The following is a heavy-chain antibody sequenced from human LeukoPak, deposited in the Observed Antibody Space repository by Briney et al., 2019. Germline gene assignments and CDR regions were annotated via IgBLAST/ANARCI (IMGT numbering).Heavy chain of an antibody. Sequence: GGSLRLSCAASGFTFDDYAMHWVRQAPAKGLEWVSGITWNCGTIGYADSVKGRFTISRDNAKNSLYLQMNSLRAEDTALYHCAKSRRGSGYFAFDIWGQGTVVTVSS. J-gene: IGHJ3*02. CDR1: GFTFDDYA. CDR3: AKSRRGSGYFAFDI. CDR2: ITWNCGTI. V-gene: IGHV3-9*01. D-gene: IGHD3-22*01.